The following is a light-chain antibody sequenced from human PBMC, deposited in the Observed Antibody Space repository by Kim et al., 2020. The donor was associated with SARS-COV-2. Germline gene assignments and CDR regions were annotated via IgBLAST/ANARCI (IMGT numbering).Light chain of an antibody. CDR2: GAS. J-gene: IGKJ3*01. CDR1: QSVSSNY. V-gene: IGKV3-20*01. CDR3: QQYGSSPFT. Sequence: EIVLTQSPGTLSLSPGERATLSCRASQSVSSNYLAWYQQKPGQAPRLLIYGASRRATGIPDRFSGSGSGTDFTLTISRLESEDFAVYSCQQYGSSPFTFGPGTKVDIK.